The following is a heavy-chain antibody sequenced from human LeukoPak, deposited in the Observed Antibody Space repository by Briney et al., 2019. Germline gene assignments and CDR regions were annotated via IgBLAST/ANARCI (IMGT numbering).Heavy chain of an antibody. D-gene: IGHD3-10*01. CDR1: GYTLTELS. CDR2: FDPEDSEI. CDR3: ATSTMVRGVIYYFDY. V-gene: IGHV1-24*01. J-gene: IGHJ4*02. Sequence: ASVKVSCTVSGYTLTELSMHWVRQAPGKGLEWMGGFDPEDSEIIYAQKFQGRVTMTEDTSTDTAYMELSSLRSEDTAVYYCATSTMVRGVIYYFDYWGQGTLVTVSS.